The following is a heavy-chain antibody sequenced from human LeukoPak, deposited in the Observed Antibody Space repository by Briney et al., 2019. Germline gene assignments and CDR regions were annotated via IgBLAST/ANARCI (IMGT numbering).Heavy chain of an antibody. CDR3: ARSAGGYSSGYYYFFDY. CDR2: IYSGDSDT. J-gene: IGHJ4*02. D-gene: IGHD3-22*01. Sequence: GASLRIYCKGSGYSFTSYWIGWVSQMPGKGLAWMGIIYSGDSDTRYNPAFQGQVTISADKSTSADYLLWSSLKASYTAMYYCARSAGGYSSGYYYFFDYWGQGTLVTVSS. CDR1: GYSFTSYW. V-gene: IGHV5-51*01.